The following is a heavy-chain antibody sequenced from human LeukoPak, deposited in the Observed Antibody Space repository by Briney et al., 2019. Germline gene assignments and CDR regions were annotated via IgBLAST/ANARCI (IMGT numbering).Heavy chain of an antibody. CDR2: IWCDGSNK. V-gene: IGHV3-33*08. D-gene: IGHD6-6*01. CDR3: ARDELVRPYSSSTQGYDAFDI. Sequence: QPGGSLRLSCAASGFTFSSYGMHWVRQAPGKGLEWVAVIWCDGSNKYYADSVKGRFTISRDNSKNTLYLQMNSLRAEDTAVYYCARDELVRPYSSSTQGYDAFDIWGQGTMVTVSS. J-gene: IGHJ3*02. CDR1: GFTFSSYG.